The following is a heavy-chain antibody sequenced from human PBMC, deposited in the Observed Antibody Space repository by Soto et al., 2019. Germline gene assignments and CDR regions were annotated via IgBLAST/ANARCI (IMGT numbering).Heavy chain of an antibody. J-gene: IGHJ4*02. CDR3: AKSRDVNRGLLDY. CDR2: ISGSGGST. V-gene: IGHV3-23*01. Sequence: PGGSLRLSCAASGFTFSSYAMSWVRQSPGKGLEWVSAISGSGGSTYYADSVKGRFTISRDNSKNTLYLQMNSLRAEDTAVYYCAKSRDVNRGLLDYWGQGTLVTVSS. CDR1: GFTFSSYA.